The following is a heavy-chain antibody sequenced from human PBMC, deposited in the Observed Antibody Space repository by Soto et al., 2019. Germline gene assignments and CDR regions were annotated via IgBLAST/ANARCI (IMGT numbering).Heavy chain of an antibody. CDR1: DASVSSGDYY. D-gene: IGHD4-17*01. CDR2: IYYTGSA. Sequence: SETLSLTCTVSDASVSSGDYYWNWIRQPPGKGLEWITYIYYTGSANFNPSLKSRVTISVDTSESQFSLKLSSVTAADTAVYYCARAPVTTKKYYFDYWGQGALVTVSS. V-gene: IGHV4-61*08. CDR3: ARAPVTTKKYYFDY. J-gene: IGHJ4*02.